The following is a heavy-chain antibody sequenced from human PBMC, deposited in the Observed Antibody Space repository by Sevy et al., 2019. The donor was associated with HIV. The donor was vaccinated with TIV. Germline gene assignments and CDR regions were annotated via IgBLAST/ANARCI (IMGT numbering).Heavy chain of an antibody. CDR2: IYYSGGT. D-gene: IGHD3-22*01. Sequence: SETLSLTCTVSGGSISSSSYYWGWIRQPPGKGLEWIGSIYYSGGTYYNPSLKSRVTISVDTSKNQFSLKLSSVTAADTAVYYCATRRGGYFNYYFDYWGQGTLVTVSS. J-gene: IGHJ4*02. CDR3: ATRRGGYFNYYFDY. V-gene: IGHV4-39*01. CDR1: GGSISSSSYY.